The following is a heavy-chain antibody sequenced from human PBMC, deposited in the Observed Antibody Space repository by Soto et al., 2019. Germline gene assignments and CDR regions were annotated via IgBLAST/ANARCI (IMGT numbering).Heavy chain of an antibody. V-gene: IGHV3-74*01. Sequence: VQLVESGGGLVQPGGSLRLSCAVSGFTFSSFWMHWVRQDPGEGLVWVSRINTDGNSTSYADSVKGRFTISRDNAKNTLYLQMNSLRVEDTAMYYCAKRGVDTFGLSYWGQGTLVTVSS. D-gene: IGHD3-10*01. J-gene: IGHJ4*02. CDR3: AKRGVDTFGLSY. CDR2: INTDGNST. CDR1: GFTFSSFW.